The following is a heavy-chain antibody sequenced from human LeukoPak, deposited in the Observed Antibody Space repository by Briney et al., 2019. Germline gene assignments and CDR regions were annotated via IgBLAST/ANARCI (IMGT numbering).Heavy chain of an antibody. CDR2: IIPLFGTA. J-gene: IGHJ3*02. CDR3: ARGTKEDCSSSSCDWGDAFAI. D-gene: IGHD2-2*01. CDR1: GGTFSNYA. Sequence: SVKVSCKASGGTFSNYAISWVRQAPGQGLEWMGGIIPLFGTADYIQKFQGRVTITADESTNTAYMELSSLRSEDTAVYYCARGTKEDCSSSSCDWGDAFAIWGQGTMVTVSS. V-gene: IGHV1-69*13.